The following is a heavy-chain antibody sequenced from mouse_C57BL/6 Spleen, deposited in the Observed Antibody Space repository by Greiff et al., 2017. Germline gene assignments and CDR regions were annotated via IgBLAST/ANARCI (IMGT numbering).Heavy chain of an antibody. D-gene: IGHD1-1*01. J-gene: IGHJ1*03. V-gene: IGHV5-4*01. CDR2: ISDGGSYT. Sequence: EVNLVESGGGLVKPGGSLKLSCAASGFTFSSYAMSWVRQTPEKRLEWVATISDGGSYTYYPDNVKGRFTISRDNAKNNLYLQMSHLKSEDTAMYYCARDPLLRWYFDVWGTGTTVTVSS. CDR3: ARDPLLRWYFDV. CDR1: GFTFSSYA.